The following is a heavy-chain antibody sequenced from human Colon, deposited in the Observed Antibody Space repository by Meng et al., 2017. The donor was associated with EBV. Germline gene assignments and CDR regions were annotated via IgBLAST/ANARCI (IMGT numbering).Heavy chain of an antibody. CDR1: GGSISSGDYY. V-gene: IGHV4-30-4*01. CDR3: ARDRKHYGERGWFDP. J-gene: IGHJ5*02. D-gene: IGHD4-17*01. CDR2: IYYSGST. Sequence: VQPQETGPGLVPPSQPLSLPCPVSGGSISSGDYYWSWIRQPPGKGLEWIGYIYYSGSTYSNASLKSRVTISIDRSKNQFSLKLSSVTAADTAVYYCARDRKHYGERGWFDPWGQGTLVTVSS.